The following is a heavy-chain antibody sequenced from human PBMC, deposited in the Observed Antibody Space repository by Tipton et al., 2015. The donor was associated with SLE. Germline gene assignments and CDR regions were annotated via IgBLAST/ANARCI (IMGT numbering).Heavy chain of an antibody. CDR2: INNRGST. CDR3: AISTWYYYYYGMDV. D-gene: IGHD6-13*01. CDR1: GDSINNNY. V-gene: IGHV4-34*01. J-gene: IGHJ6*02. Sequence: TLSLTCTVSGDSINNNYWNWIRQSPGKGLEWIGEINNRGSTKYNASLKSRVSMSEDTSKNQFSLKLRSVTAADTAVYYCAISTWYYYYYGMDVWGQGTTVTVSS.